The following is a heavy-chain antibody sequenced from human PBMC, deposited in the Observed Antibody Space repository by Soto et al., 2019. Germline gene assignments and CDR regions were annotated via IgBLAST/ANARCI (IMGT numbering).Heavy chain of an antibody. V-gene: IGHV4-39*01. J-gene: IGHJ4*02. Sequence: SETLSLTWTGSGGSISSSNYYWGWIRQPPGKGLEWIGSVYYTGNTYYNPSLKSRVTMSVDMPKNQLSLRLSPVTAGDTAVYYCASHTYYYISSGDYYPLDYFAYRGRGTLVPVSS. CDR1: GGSISSSNYY. CDR2: VYYTGNT. D-gene: IGHD3-22*01. CDR3: ASHTYYYISSGDYYPLDYFAY.